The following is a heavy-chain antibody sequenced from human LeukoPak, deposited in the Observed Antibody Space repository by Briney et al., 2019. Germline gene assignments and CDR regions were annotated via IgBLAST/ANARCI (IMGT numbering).Heavy chain of an antibody. CDR3: ARDRYYYGSGSSDLYYYGMDV. D-gene: IGHD3-10*01. V-gene: IGHV1-18*04. Sequence: ASVKVSCKASGYTFTSYGISWVRQAPGQGLEWMGWISAYNGNTNYAHKLQGRVTMTTDTSTSTAYMELRSLRSDDTAVYYCARDRYYYGSGSSDLYYYGMDVWGKGTTVTVSS. CDR2: ISAYNGNT. CDR1: GYTFTSYG. J-gene: IGHJ6*04.